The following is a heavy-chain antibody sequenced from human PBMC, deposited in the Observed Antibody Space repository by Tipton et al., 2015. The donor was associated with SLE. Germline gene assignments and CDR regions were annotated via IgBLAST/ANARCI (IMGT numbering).Heavy chain of an antibody. CDR1: GDSISTYY. D-gene: IGHD5-24*01. V-gene: IGHV4-59*01. Sequence: TLSLTCTVSGDSISTYYWNWIRQSPGKGLEWIGNIYYVGSTNYNPSFKGRVTISVATSKNQFSLKLRSVTAADTAVYYCARRGYNHWYFDLWGRGALVTVSS. J-gene: IGHJ2*01. CDR2: IYYVGST. CDR3: ARRGYNHWYFDL.